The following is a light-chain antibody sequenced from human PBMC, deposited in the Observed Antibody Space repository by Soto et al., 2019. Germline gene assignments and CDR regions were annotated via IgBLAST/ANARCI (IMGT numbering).Light chain of an antibody. V-gene: IGKV1-39*01. CDR2: AAS. J-gene: IGKJ1*01. Sequence: EMEGTQSGTSLYPCVEDSIIINCRASQIISNHLNWYQQKPGKAPKLLIFAASSLQSGVPSRFSFSRSGPDFTLTISSRQPADVAIHYYQQTSRTPGTFGQGTKVDIK. CDR1: QIISNH. CDR3: QQTSRTPGT.